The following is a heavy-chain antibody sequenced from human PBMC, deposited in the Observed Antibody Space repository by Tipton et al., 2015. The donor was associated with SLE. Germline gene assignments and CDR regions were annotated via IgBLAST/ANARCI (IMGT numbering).Heavy chain of an antibody. CDR1: GGSFSGYY. CDR3: ARLSVDSWELPLSFDY. V-gene: IGHV4-34*01. J-gene: IGHJ4*02. CDR2: INHSGST. Sequence: TLSLTCAVYGGSFSGYYWSWIRQPPGKGLEWIGEINHSGSTNYNPSLKSRVTISLDTSRHQFFLKLSSATAADTAVYSCARLSVDSWELPLSFDYWGQGTLVTVSS. D-gene: IGHD1-26*01.